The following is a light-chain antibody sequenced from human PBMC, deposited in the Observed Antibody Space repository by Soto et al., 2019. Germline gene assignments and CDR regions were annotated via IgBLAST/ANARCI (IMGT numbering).Light chain of an antibody. CDR2: KDS. J-gene: IGLJ2*01. V-gene: IGLV3-25*03. Sequence: SYELTQPPSVSVSPGQTARITCSGAALPKQYAYWYQQKPGQAPVLVIYKDSERPSGIPERFSGSSSGTTVTLTISGVQAEDEADYYCQSADSSDTGVFGGGTKLTVL. CDR3: QSADSSDTGV. CDR1: ALPKQY.